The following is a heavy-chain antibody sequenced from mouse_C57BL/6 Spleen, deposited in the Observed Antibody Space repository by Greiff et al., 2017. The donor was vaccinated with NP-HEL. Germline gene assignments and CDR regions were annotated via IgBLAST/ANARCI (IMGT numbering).Heavy chain of an antibody. D-gene: IGHD2-5*01. Sequence: EVQLVESGPELVKPGASVKMSCKASGYTFTDYNMHWVKQSHGKSLEWIGYINPNNGGTSYNQKFKGKATLTVNKSSSTAYMELRSLTSEDSAVYYCARSSYSKWAMDYWGQGTSVTVSS. CDR3: ARSSYSKWAMDY. CDR1: GYTFTDYN. CDR2: INPNNGGT. J-gene: IGHJ4*01. V-gene: IGHV1-22*01.